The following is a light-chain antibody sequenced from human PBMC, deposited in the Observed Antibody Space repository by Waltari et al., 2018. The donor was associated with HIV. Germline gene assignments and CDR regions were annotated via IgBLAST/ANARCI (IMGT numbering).Light chain of an antibody. V-gene: IGLV3-1*01. CDR2: QYS. CDR1: KWGDQH. CDR3: QAWDSSTDVV. Sequence: SYELTQPPSLSVSPGQTASITCSGAKWGDQHDCWYQETPGHSPVLVIYQYSKRPSGIPERFSGSNSGNTATLTISGTQAMDEADYYCQAWDSSTDVVFGGGTKLTVL. J-gene: IGLJ2*01.